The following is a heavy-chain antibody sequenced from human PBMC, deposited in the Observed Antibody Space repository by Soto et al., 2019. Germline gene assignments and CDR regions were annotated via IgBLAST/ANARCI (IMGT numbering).Heavy chain of an antibody. D-gene: IGHD3-10*01. V-gene: IGHV1-3*01. Sequence: ASVKVSCKASGYTFTSYAMHWVRQAPGQRLEWMGWINAGNGNTKYSQKFQGRVTITRDTSASTAYMELSSLRSEGTAVYYCARVSRRITMVRGVIISSWDTPHYYMDVWGKGTTVIVSS. CDR1: GYTFTSYA. CDR3: ARVSRRITMVRGVIISSWDTPHYYMDV. CDR2: INAGNGNT. J-gene: IGHJ6*03.